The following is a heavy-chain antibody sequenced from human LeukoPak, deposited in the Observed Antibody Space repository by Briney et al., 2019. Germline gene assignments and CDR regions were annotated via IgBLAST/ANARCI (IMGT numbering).Heavy chain of an antibody. Sequence: GGSLRLSCAASGFTFSSYGMHWVRQAPGKGLEWVAVISYDGSNKYYADSVKGRFTISRDNSKNTLYLQMNSLRAEDTAVYYCARWAAHCSSISCYFDYWGQGTLVTVSS. D-gene: IGHD2-2*01. CDR3: ARWAAHCSSISCYFDY. CDR1: GFTFSSYG. J-gene: IGHJ4*02. CDR2: ISYDGSNK. V-gene: IGHV3-30*03.